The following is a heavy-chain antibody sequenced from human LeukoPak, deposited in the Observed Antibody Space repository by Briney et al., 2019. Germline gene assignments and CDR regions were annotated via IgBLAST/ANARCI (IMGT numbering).Heavy chain of an antibody. D-gene: IGHD2-2*01. CDR1: GGSFSGYY. V-gene: IGHV4-34*01. J-gene: IGHJ3*02. CDR2: IYHSGST. CDR3: ASNLVPAAMWYAFDI. Sequence: SETLSLTCAVYGGSFSGYYWSWIRQPPGKGLEWIGSIYHSGSTYYNPSLKSRVTISVDTSKNQFSLKLSSVTAADTAVYYCASNLVPAAMWYAFDIWGQGTMVTVSS.